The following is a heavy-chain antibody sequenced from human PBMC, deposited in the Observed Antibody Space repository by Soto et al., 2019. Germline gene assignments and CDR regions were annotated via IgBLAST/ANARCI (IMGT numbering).Heavy chain of an antibody. V-gene: IGHV4-4*02. CDR3: ARRGSGNSPHFDS. D-gene: IGHD2-15*01. CDR2: IYHSGTT. CDR1: GASISSTNW. J-gene: IGHJ4*02. Sequence: QVQLQESGPGLVKPSGTLSLTCAVSGASISSTNWWSWVRQPPGKGLECIGEIYHSGTTNYEPSLKSRVTMSVDKSTNQFSLRLNSVTAADTAVYYCARRGSGNSPHFDSWGQGTLVTVSS.